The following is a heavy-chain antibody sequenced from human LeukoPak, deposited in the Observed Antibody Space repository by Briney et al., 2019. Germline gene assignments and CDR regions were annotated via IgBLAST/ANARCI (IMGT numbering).Heavy chain of an antibody. D-gene: IGHD2-15*01. J-gene: IGHJ3*02. CDR2: KYARGSC. V-gene: IGHV4-4*07. Sequence: PSETLSLTCTVSGGSISNDYWSWIRQPAGKGLEWIGRKYARGSCNYNPPVQSRVTMSVDTSKNQFSLKLRSVTAADTAVYYCARGRYCSADICTGGDSFDIWGQGTMVSVSP. CDR3: ARGRYCSADICTGGDSFDI. CDR1: GGSISNDY.